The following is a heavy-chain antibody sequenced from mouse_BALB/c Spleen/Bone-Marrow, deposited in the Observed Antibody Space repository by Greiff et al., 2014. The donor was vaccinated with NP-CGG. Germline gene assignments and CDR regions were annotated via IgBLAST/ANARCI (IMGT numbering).Heavy chain of an antibody. V-gene: IGHV1-9*01. CDR3: ASRGYAMDY. Sequence: VQLQQSGAELMKPGASVKISCKATGYTFSSYWIEWIKQRPGHGLEWIGETLPGSGSSNYNEKFKGKATFTADTSSNTAYMQLSSLPSEDSAVYYCASRGYAMDYWGQGTSVTVSS. J-gene: IGHJ4*01. CDR1: GYTFSSYW. CDR2: TLPGSGSS.